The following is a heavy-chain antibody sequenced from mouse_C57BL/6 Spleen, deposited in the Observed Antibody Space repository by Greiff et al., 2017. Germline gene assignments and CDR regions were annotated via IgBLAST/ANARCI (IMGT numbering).Heavy chain of an antibody. Sequence: VQLQQSGPELVKPGASVKISCKASGYAFSSSWMNWVKQRPGKGLEWIGRIYPGDGDTNYNGKFKGKATLTADKSSSTAYMQLSSLTSEDSAVYFCARGYYDSVYFDYWGQGTTLTVSS. J-gene: IGHJ2*01. CDR3: ARGYYDSVYFDY. V-gene: IGHV1-82*01. D-gene: IGHD2-4*01. CDR2: IYPGDGDT. CDR1: GYAFSSSW.